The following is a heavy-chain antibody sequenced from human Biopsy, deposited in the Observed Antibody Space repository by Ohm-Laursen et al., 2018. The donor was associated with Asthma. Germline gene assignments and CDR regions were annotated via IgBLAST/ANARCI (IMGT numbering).Heavy chain of an antibody. J-gene: IGHJ3*02. CDR1: GFVFSQCG. D-gene: IGHD3-22*01. V-gene: IGHV3-30*03. CDR2: VSSDGHNK. CDR3: ARQSGQDYGDSSGFDI. Sequence: SLRLSCTASGFVFSQCGMHWVRQGPGKGLEWVALVSSDGHNKYYEGSVKGRFTISRDNSRNRLYLQINRLTVEDSAVYFCARQSGQDYGDSSGFDIWGQGTKVAASS.